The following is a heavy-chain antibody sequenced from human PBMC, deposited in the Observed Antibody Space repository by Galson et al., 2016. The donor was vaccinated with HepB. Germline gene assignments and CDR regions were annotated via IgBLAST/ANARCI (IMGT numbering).Heavy chain of an antibody. CDR1: GYSFISYW. CDR3: AGGYGSGVNAFKL. Sequence: QSGAEVKKPGESLKISCKGSGYSFISYWIAWVRQMSGKGLELMGIISPGDSYTTYSPSFEGQVTISADKSISTAYLQWSSLKSSDSGIYYCAGGYGSGVNAFKLWGQGTVVTVS. J-gene: IGHJ4*02. D-gene: IGHD3-10*01. V-gene: IGHV5-51*01. CDR2: ISPGDSYT.